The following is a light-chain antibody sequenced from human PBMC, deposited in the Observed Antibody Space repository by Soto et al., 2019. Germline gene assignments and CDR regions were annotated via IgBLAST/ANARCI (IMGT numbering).Light chain of an antibody. CDR1: QGISNY. J-gene: IGKJ1*01. Sequence: DIQMTQSPSSLSASVGDRVTITCRASQGISNYLAWYQQQPGKVPKLLIYVASTLQSGVPSRFSGSGSGTDFTLTISSLQPEDVATYYRQKYNRAPWTFGQGTKVEIK. CDR2: VAS. CDR3: QKYNRAPWT. V-gene: IGKV1-27*01.